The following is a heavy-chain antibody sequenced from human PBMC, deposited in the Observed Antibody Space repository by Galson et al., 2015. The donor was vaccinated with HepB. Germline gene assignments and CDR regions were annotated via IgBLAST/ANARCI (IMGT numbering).Heavy chain of an antibody. D-gene: IGHD3-10*01. CDR2: TYYRSKWYN. V-gene: IGHV6-1*01. J-gene: IGHJ3*02. Sequence: CAISGDSVSSNSAAWNWIRQSPSRGLEWLGRTYYRSKWYNDYAVSVKSRITINPDTSNNQFSLQLNSVTPEDTAVYYCARVFQGVLPGVSFDIWGQGTMVTVSS. CDR3: ARVFQGVLPGVSFDI. CDR1: GDSVSSNSAA.